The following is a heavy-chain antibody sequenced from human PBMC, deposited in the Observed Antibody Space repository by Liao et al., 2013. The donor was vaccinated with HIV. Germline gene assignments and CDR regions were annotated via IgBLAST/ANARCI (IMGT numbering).Heavy chain of an antibody. V-gene: IGHV4-39*07. CDR1: GGSISSSSYY. D-gene: IGHD3-10*01. CDR2: IYYSGST. CDR3: ARDPSPMVRGVHFDY. J-gene: IGHJ4*02. Sequence: QLQLQESGPGLVKPSETLSLTCTVSGGSISSSSYYWGWIRQPPGKGLEWIGSIYYSGSTYYNPSLKSRVTISVDTSKNQFSLKLSSVTAADTAVYYCARDPSPMVRGVHFDYWGQGTLVTVSS.